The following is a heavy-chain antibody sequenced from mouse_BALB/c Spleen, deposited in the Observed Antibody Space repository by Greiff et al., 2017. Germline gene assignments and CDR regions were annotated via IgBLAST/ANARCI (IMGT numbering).Heavy chain of an antibody. CDR2: ISSGGST. D-gene: IGHD1-2*01. Sequence: EVKLVESGGGLVKPGGSLKLSCAASGFTFSSYAMSWVRQTPEKRLEWVASISSGGSTYYPDSVKGRFTISRDNARNILYLQMSSLRSEDTAMYYCARENYYGYVYAMDYWGQGTSVTVSS. CDR1: GFTFSSYA. J-gene: IGHJ4*01. V-gene: IGHV5-6-5*01. CDR3: ARENYYGYVYAMDY.